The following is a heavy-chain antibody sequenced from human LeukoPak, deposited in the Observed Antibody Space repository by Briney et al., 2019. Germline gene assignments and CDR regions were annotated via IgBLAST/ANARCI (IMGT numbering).Heavy chain of an antibody. V-gene: IGHV4-61*01. CDR1: SFSVTTDSYC. CDR3: ARDHFGSLDS. J-gene: IGHJ4*02. CDR2: DYCGGNT. D-gene: IGHD3-10*01. Sequence: SETLSLTCTVSSFSVTTDSYCWGWIRQPPGKGLEWIGYDYCGGNTNYDPSLKRRVTISVDTSKNQFSLTLTSVTAADTAVYFCARDHFGSLDSWGQGILVTVSS.